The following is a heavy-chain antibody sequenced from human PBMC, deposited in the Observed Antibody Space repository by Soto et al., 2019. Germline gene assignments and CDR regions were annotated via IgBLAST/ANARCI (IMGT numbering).Heavy chain of an antibody. CDR2: ISGSGGST. CDR1: GFTFSSYA. V-gene: IGHV3-23*01. J-gene: IGHJ1*01. Sequence: GGSLRLSCAASGFTFSSYAMSWVRQAPGKGLEWVSAISGSGGSTYYADSVKGRFTISRDNSKNTLYLQMNSLRAEDTAVYYCLPFAPPNWNYVFVEYFQHWGQGTLVTVSS. D-gene: IGHD1-7*01. CDR3: LPFAPPNWNYVFVEYFQH.